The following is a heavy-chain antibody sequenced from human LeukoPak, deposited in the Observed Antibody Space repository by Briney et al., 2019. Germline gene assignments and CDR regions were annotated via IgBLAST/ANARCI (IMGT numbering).Heavy chain of an antibody. Sequence: YPGGSLRLSCAVSGINFRGYWMAWVRQAPGKGLEWVANMKQDGSEKYYVDSVKGRFTIPRDNAKNSLYLEMNSLRVEDTAVYYCARDLGHTGYDLYDYWGQGTLVTVSS. CDR2: MKQDGSEK. V-gene: IGHV3-7*01. CDR1: GINFRGYW. D-gene: IGHD5-12*01. J-gene: IGHJ4*02. CDR3: ARDLGHTGYDLYDY.